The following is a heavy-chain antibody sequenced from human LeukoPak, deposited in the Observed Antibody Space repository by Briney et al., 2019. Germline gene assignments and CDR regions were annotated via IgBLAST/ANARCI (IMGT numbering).Heavy chain of an antibody. V-gene: IGHV1-46*01. Sequence: ASVKVSCKASGGTFSSYAISWVRQAPGQGLEWMGIINPSGGSTSYAQKFQGRVTMTRDTSTSTVYMELSSLRSEDTAVYYCARDAYSSGSIDYWGQGTLVTVSS. CDR1: GGTFSSYA. J-gene: IGHJ4*02. D-gene: IGHD6-19*01. CDR3: ARDAYSSGSIDY. CDR2: INPSGGST.